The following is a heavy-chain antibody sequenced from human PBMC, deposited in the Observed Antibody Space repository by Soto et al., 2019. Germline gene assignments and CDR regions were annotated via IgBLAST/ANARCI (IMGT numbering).Heavy chain of an antibody. V-gene: IGHV4-30-4*01. D-gene: IGHD3-10*01. Sequence: QVQLQESVPGLVKPSQTLSLTCAVSGGSISSGDYYWGWIRQSPGKGLEWIGNIYYSGSTYYNPSLKSRVTISVDTSKNQFSLKLSSVTAADTALYYCVRGYSYGASAWPPGEWGQGTLVTVSS. CDR2: IYYSGST. CDR3: VRGYSYGASAWPPGE. J-gene: IGHJ4*02. CDR1: GGSISSGDYY.